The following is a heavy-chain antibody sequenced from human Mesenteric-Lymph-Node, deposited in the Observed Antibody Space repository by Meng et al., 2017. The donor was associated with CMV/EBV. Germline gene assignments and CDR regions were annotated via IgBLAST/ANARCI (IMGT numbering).Heavy chain of an antibody. CDR2: ISSSGGYI. D-gene: IGHD3-22*01. V-gene: IGHV3-21*01. J-gene: IGHJ4*02. Sequence: GESLKISCAASGLTFSDYAVNWVRQAPGKGLEWVECISSSGGYIYYADSVKGRFTISRDNAKNSLFLQMNSLRAEDTAVYYCASHYDNSGYYSGYWGQGTLVTVSS. CDR3: ASHYDNSGYYSGY. CDR1: GLTFSDYA.